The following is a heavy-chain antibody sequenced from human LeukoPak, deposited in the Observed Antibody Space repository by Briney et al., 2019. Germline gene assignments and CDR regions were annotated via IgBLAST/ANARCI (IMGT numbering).Heavy chain of an antibody. V-gene: IGHV3-30*14. CDR2: ISYDGSNK. J-gene: IGHJ3*02. Sequence: GGSLRLSCAASGSTFSSYAMHWVRQAPGKGLEWVAVISYDGSNKYYADSVKGRFTMPRDNPKNNLYLQMNSLRAGDTAVYYCARDRVGATSTRLDAFDIWGQGTMVTVSS. CDR1: GSTFSSYA. D-gene: IGHD1-26*01. CDR3: ARDRVGATSTRLDAFDI.